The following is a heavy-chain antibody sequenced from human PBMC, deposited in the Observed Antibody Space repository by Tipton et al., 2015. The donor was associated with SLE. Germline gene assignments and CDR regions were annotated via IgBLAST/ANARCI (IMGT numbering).Heavy chain of an antibody. Sequence: TLSLTCTVSGASVSGYHWSWLRQPPGKGLEWIGYISYTETTKYNPSLESRVIISVDTSKNQFSLRLSSVTAADTAMYYCARHVGVAYYYAMDVWGQGTTVVISS. V-gene: IGHV4-59*08. CDR1: GASVSGYH. CDR2: ISYTETT. CDR3: ARHVGVAYYYAMDV. D-gene: IGHD2-15*01. J-gene: IGHJ6*02.